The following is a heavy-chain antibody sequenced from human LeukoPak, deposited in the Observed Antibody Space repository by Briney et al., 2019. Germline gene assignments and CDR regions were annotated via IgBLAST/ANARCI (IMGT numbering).Heavy chain of an antibody. CDR2: IYHSEST. J-gene: IGHJ3*02. CDR3: ARIRKWAFDI. CDR1: GYSISSGYY. Sequence: PSETLSLTXAVSGYSISSGYYWGWIRQPPGKGLEWIGSIYHSESTYYNPSLKSRVTISVDTSKNQFSLKLSSVTAADTAVYYCARIRKWAFDIWGQGTMVTVSS. D-gene: IGHD2-8*01. V-gene: IGHV4-38-2*01.